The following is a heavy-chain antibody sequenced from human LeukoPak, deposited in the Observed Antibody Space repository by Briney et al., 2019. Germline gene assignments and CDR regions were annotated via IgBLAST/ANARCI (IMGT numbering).Heavy chain of an antibody. V-gene: IGHV4-4*07. CDR1: GGSISNYH. CDR3: ARRGISSGWSFDY. D-gene: IGHD6-19*01. CDR2: IHTSGST. Sequence: SETLSLTCTVSGGSISNYHWSWIRQPAGKGLEWIGQIHTSGSTNYNPPLKSRVTMSIDTPENQLSLTIRSVTAADTAVYYCARRGISSGWSFDYWGQGTLVTVSS. J-gene: IGHJ4*02.